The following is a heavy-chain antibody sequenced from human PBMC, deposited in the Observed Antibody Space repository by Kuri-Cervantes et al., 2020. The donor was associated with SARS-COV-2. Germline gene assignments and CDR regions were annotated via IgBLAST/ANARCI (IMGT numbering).Heavy chain of an antibody. CDR3: ARHDY. CDR1: GGSISSGGYY. V-gene: IGHV4-39*01. J-gene: IGHJ4*02. Sequence: SETLSLTFTVSGGSISSGGYYWGWIRQPPGKGLEFIGTIYYDGRTYYNTSLKSRVTISVDTSKNQFSVKLSSVTAADTAVYYCARHDYWGQGTLVTVSS. CDR2: IYYDGRT.